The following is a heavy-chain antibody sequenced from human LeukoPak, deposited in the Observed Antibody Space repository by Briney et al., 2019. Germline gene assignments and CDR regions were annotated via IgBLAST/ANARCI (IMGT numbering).Heavy chain of an antibody. Sequence: GESLKISRKASGYTFTDYWIGWVRQMPGKGLEWMGIFWPDDSDTRYSSSFQGQVTISADKSTTTAYLQWSSLKASDTAIYYCARQVGKILTVTPRYFDNWGRGTLVTVSS. V-gene: IGHV5-51*01. CDR1: GYTFTDYW. D-gene: IGHD4-11*01. CDR3: ARQVGKILTVTPRYFDN. J-gene: IGHJ4*02. CDR2: FWPDDSDT.